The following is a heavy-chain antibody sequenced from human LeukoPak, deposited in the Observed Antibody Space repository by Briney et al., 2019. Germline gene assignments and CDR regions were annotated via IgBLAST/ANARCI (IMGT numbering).Heavy chain of an antibody. CDR2: ISGSGGKT. J-gene: IGHJ4*02. CDR1: GFTFSTSA. CDR3: GKEMTSMVTVEY. V-gene: IGHV3-23*01. D-gene: IGHD5-18*01. Sequence: GGSLRLSCVASGFTFSTSAMSWVRQAPGKGLEWVSAISGSGGKTYYADSVKGRFTISRDNSQSTLYLYMNSLRADDTAVYYCGKEMTSMVTVEYWGQGTLVTVSS.